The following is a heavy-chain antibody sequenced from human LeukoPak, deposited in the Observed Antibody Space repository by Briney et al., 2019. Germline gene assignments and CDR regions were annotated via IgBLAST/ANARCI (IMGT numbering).Heavy chain of an antibody. CDR3: ARSYGMDV. Sequence: GGSLRLSCAASGFTFSSYWMHWVRQAPGKGLVWVSRIKSDGSSTSYADSVKGRFTISRDNAKNTLYLQMNRLRAEDTAVYYCARSYGMDVWGQGTTVTVSS. J-gene: IGHJ6*02. CDR2: IKSDGSST. CDR1: GFTFSSYW. V-gene: IGHV3-74*01.